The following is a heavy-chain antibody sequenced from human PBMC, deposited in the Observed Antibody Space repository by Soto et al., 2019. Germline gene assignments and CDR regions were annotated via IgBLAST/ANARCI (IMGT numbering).Heavy chain of an antibody. CDR3: AHLKKDYYYSSGYFTA. V-gene: IGHV2-5*02. Sequence: SGPTLVNPTQTLTLTCTFSGFSLSTGGVGVAWIRQPPGKALEWLALIYWDEDKRYSPSLKSRLTITKATSKIQVVLTMTNMDPVDTAAYYCAHLKKDYYYSSGYFTAWGQGNLVTSPQ. CDR1: GFSLSTGGVG. D-gene: IGHD3-22*01. J-gene: IGHJ4*02. CDR2: IYWDEDK.